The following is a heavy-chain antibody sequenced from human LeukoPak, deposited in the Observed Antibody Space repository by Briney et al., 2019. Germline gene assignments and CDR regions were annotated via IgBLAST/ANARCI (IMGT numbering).Heavy chain of an antibody. J-gene: IGHJ4*02. D-gene: IGHD3-22*01. Sequence: PGGSLRLSCAASGFTFSSYAMSWVRQAPGKGLEWVSAISGSGGSTYYADSVKGRFTISRGNSKNTLYLQMNSLRAEDTAVYYCAKDRDSSGYPYFDYWGQGTLVTVSS. CDR2: ISGSGGST. CDR3: AKDRDSSGYPYFDY. V-gene: IGHV3-23*01. CDR1: GFTFSSYA.